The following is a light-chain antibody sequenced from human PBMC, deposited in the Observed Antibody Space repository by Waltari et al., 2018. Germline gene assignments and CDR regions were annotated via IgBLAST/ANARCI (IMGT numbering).Light chain of an antibody. CDR2: AVS. V-gene: IGLV2-23*02. CDR1: SSDVGNYKR. Sequence: QSALTQPASVSGSPGQSITISCTRTSSDVGNYKRVSWYQQHPGKAPKLMIYAVSKRPSGVFVCFAGAKSGGKAFLNSSGLQPEDEAEYFCSSYAGSSKGVFGGGTKVTVL. CDR3: SSYAGSSKGV. J-gene: IGLJ2*01.